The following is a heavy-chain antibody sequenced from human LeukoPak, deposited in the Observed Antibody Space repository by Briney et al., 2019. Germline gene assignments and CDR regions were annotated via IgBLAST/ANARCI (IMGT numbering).Heavy chain of an antibody. J-gene: IGHJ1*01. Sequence: ASVKVSCKASGYTFTAYYIHWLRQAPGQGPEWMGWINPDSGGTNYAQKFQGRVTMTRDTSITTVYMELSSLRSDDTAVYYCARVKYRAAGDKQHWGRGTLVTVSS. V-gene: IGHV1-2*02. CDR2: INPDSGGT. CDR1: GYTFTAYY. CDR3: ARVKYRAAGDKQH. D-gene: IGHD6-13*01.